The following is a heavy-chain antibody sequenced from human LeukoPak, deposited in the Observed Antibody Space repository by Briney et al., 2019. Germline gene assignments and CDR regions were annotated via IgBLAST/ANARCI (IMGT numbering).Heavy chain of an antibody. CDR1: GYSFTSYW. D-gene: IGHD3-22*01. CDR3: ARQGGYDSSSYYPIWFYY. V-gene: IGHV5-51*01. CDR2: IYPGDSDT. Sequence: GESLKISCKGSGYSFTSYWIGWVRQIPGKGLEWMGIIYPGDSDTRYSPSFQGQVTISADKSISTAYLQWSSLKASDTAMYYCARQGGYDSSSYYPIWFYYWGQGTLVTVSS. J-gene: IGHJ4*02.